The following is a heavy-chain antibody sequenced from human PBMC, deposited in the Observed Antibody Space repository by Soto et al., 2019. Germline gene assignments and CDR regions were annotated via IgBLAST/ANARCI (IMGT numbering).Heavy chain of an antibody. CDR2: INHSGST. Sequence: QVQLQQWGAGLLKPSETLSLTCAVYDGSSNNYYWSCIRQPPGKGLEWIGEINHSGSTNYNASLTSRVTISEDTSKQQFSLELRFVTAADTAVYYCARGGLIRGVLYYWGQGTLVTVSS. CDR3: ARGGLIRGVLYY. J-gene: IGHJ4*02. V-gene: IGHV4-34*01. CDR1: DGSSNNYY. D-gene: IGHD3-10*01.